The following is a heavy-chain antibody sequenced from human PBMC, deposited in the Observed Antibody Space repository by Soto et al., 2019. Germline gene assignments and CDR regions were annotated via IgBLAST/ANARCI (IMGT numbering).Heavy chain of an antibody. V-gene: IGHV4-61*01. J-gene: IGHJ6*02. Sequence: QVQLQESGPGLVKPSETLSLTCTVSGGSVSSGSYYWSWIRQPPGKGLEWIGYIYYSGSTNYNPSLKSRVPISVDTSKNQFSLELSSVAAADTAVYYCAREDIVVVPAADYYYYGMDVWGQGTTVTVSS. CDR2: IYYSGST. CDR3: AREDIVVVPAADYYYYGMDV. CDR1: GGSVSSGSYY. D-gene: IGHD2-2*01.